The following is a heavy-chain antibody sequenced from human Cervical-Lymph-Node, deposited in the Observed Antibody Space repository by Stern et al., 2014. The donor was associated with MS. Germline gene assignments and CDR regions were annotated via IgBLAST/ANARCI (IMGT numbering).Heavy chain of an antibody. Sequence: VQLVESGPGLVKPSETLSLTCTVSGGSISNYYWSWIRQPPGKGLEWIGVVFYSGSTKYNPSLESRVTISLDMSKNQFSLKLSSVTAADTAVYYCARGGGSRDGYNWEYYFDYWGQGTLVTVSS. V-gene: IGHV4-59*01. D-gene: IGHD5-24*01. CDR3: ARGGGSRDGYNWEYYFDY. J-gene: IGHJ4*02. CDR2: VFYSGST. CDR1: GGSISNYY.